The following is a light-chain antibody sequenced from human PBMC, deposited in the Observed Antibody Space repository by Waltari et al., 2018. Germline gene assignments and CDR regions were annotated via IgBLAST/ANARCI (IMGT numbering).Light chain of an antibody. V-gene: IGLV8-61*01. J-gene: IGLJ3*02. Sequence: QTVVTQEPSLSVSPGGTVTLTCALSSGSVSSTSYASWYQQTPGPSPRTLVYKINRASSGVPDRFSGSMLGNKAALTITGAQAEDESDYYCVLYMGSGIWVFGGGTKLTVL. CDR1: SGSVSSTSY. CDR3: VLYMGSGIWV. CDR2: KIN.